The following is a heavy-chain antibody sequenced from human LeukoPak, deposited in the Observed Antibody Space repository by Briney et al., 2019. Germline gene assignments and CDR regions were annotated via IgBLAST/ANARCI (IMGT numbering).Heavy chain of an antibody. J-gene: IGHJ4*02. CDR1: GFTFSNAW. V-gene: IGHV3-15*01. Sequence: GGSLRLSCAASGFTFSNAWMSWVRQAPGKGLEWVGRIKSKTDGGTTDYAAPVKGRFTISRDDSKNTLYLQMNSLKTEDTAVYYCTTGVMITFGGVIVFDYWGQGTLVTVSS. CDR2: IKSKTDGGTT. D-gene: IGHD3-16*02. CDR3: TTGVMITFGGVIVFDY.